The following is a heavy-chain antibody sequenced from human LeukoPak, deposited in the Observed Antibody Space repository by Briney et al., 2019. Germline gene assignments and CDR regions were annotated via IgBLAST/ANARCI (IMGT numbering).Heavy chain of an antibody. CDR1: GFTFSSYA. J-gene: IGHJ4*02. CDR2: ISYDGSNK. CDR3: ARDPEPGIAVAGTFDY. V-gene: IGHV3-30*04. D-gene: IGHD6-19*01. Sequence: GGSLRLSCAASGFTFSSYAMHWVRQAPGKGLEWVAVISYDGSNKYYADSVKGRFTISRDNSKNTLYLQMNSLRAEDTAVYYCARDPEPGIAVAGTFDYWGQGTLVTVSS.